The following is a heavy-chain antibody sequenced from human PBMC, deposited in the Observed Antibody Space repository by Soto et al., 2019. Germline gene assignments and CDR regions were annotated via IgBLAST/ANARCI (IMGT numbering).Heavy chain of an antibody. CDR1: DDSISTYY. V-gene: IGHV4-59*08. D-gene: IGHD2-15*01. Sequence: SETLSLTCTDSDDSISTYYWSWIRQPPGKGLEWIGYIYYGGTTNYSPSLKSRVTISVDTSKKQFSLNLSSVTAADTAVYYCVRHYCSGVSCHWAYWGPGTLVTVSS. CDR2: IYYGGTT. J-gene: IGHJ4*02. CDR3: VRHYCSGVSCHWAY.